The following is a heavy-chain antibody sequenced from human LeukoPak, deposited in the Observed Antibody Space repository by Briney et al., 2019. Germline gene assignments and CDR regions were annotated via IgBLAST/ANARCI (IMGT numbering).Heavy chain of an antibody. CDR1: GMTFDTYT. Sequence: GGSLRLTCKASGMTFDTYTMSWVRQAPGQGLEWVSGISASGGITFYADSVKGRFTISRDNSKNTLYLQMNSLRAEDTAVYYCARGPSGYHNTGGQGTLVTVSS. CDR3: ARGPSGYHNT. CDR2: ISASGGIT. D-gene: IGHD5-12*01. J-gene: IGHJ4*02. V-gene: IGHV3-23*01.